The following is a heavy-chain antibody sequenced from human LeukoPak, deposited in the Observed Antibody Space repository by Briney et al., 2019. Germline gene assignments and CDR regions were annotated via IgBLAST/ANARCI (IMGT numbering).Heavy chain of an antibody. CDR1: GYTFTDYY. CDR2: VDPEDGET. CDR3: ATRRGYSGYDLGSPNCCHYYIDA. V-gene: IGHV1-69-2*01. D-gene: IGHD5-12*01. J-gene: IGHJ6*03. Sequence: ASVKVSCKVSGYTFTDYYMHWVQQAPGKGLEWMGLVDPEDGETIYAEKFQGRVTITADTSTDTAYMELSSLRSEDTAVYYCATRRGYSGYDLGSPNCCHYYIDAWGKGTTVTVSS.